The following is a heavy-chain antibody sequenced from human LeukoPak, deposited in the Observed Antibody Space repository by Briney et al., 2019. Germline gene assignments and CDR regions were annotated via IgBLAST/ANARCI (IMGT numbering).Heavy chain of an antibody. CDR3: ARDRGYYDQDY. J-gene: IGHJ4*02. Sequence: PGGSLRLSCAASGFTFSSYEMNWVRQAPGKGLEWVSYISSSGSTIYYADSVKGRFTISRDNAKNSLYLQMNSLRVEDTAVYYCARDRGYYDQDYWGQGTLVTASS. V-gene: IGHV3-48*03. D-gene: IGHD3-22*01. CDR2: ISSSGSTI. CDR1: GFTFSSYE.